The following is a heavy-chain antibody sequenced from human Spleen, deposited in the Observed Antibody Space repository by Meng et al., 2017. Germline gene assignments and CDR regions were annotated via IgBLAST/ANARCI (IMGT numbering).Heavy chain of an antibody. CDR3: TGHIDY. J-gene: IGHJ4*02. CDR1: GFTFTNDY. Sequence: GESLKISWEGSGFTFTNDYMTLVRQVPGKRLELDGRIKSKPDGETTDYAAPVKSRITISRDDSKNTVYLQMNSLKTEDTAVYYCTGHIDYWGQGTLVTVSS. V-gene: IGHV3-15*01. CDR2: IKSKPDGETT.